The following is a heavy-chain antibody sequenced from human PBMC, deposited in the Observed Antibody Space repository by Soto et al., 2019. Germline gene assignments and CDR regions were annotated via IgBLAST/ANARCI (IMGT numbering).Heavy chain of an antibody. D-gene: IGHD3-3*01. CDR3: ARGRRFLEWSYDAFDI. V-gene: IGHV1-69*02. Sequence: SVKVSFTASGGTFSSYTISWVRQAPGQGLEWMGRIIPILGIANYAQKFQGRVTVTADKSTSTAYMELSSLRSEDTAVYYCARGRRFLEWSYDAFDIWGQGTMVTVSS. CDR1: GGTFSSYT. CDR2: IIPILGIA. J-gene: IGHJ3*02.